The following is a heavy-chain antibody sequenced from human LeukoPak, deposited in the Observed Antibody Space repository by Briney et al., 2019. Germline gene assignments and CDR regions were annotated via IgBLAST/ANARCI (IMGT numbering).Heavy chain of an antibody. J-gene: IGHJ5*02. CDR3: ARDYYGSGSYGWFDP. CDR1: GFTFDDYG. CDR2: IDWNGGST. V-gene: IGHV3-20*04. Sequence: GGSLRLSRAASGFTFDDYGMSWVRQAPGKGLEWVSGIDWNGGSTGYADSVKGRFTISRDNAKNSLYLQMNSLRAEDTALYYCARDYYGSGSYGWFDPWGQGTLVTVSS. D-gene: IGHD3-10*01.